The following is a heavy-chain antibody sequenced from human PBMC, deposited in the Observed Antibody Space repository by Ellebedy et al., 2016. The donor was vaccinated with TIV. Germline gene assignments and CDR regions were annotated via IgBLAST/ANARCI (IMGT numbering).Heavy chain of an antibody. V-gene: IGHV3-30*04. D-gene: IGHD2-2*01. J-gene: IGHJ4*02. Sequence: GGSLRLXXAASGFTFSSYAMHWVRQAPGKGLEWVAVISYDGSNKYYADSVKGRFTISRDNSKNSLYLQMNSLRTEDTALYYCAKSAIPAAMVCADYWGQGTLVTVSS. CDR2: ISYDGSNK. CDR3: AKSAIPAAMVCADY. CDR1: GFTFSSYA.